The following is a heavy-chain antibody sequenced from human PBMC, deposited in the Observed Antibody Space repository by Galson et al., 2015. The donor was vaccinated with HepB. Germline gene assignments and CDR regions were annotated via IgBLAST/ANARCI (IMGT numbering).Heavy chain of an antibody. CDR2: IKQDGSEK. Sequence: SLRLSCAASRITFTNYWMSWVRQAPGKGLEWVANIKQDGSEKYYVDSVKGRFTISRDAAKNSVYLQMNSLSVEDMAVYYCVIAAADYWGQGALVTVSS. J-gene: IGHJ4*02. CDR3: VIAAADY. V-gene: IGHV3-7*01. D-gene: IGHD6-25*01. CDR1: RITFTNYW.